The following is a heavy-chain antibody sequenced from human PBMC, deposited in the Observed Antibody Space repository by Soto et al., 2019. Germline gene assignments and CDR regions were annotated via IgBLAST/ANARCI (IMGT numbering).Heavy chain of an antibody. CDR3: VRESEPMTPIIPPAY. V-gene: IGHV1-18*01. Sequence: QVQMVQSANEVKRPGASVKVSCKASGYTFTTYGISWVRQAPGQGLEWMGWISAYYGDTKYAPKAQGGVTLPKDIPTTTAYMDLGSLRPADTAMYFCVRESEPMTPIIPPAYWGQGTRVTVPS. J-gene: IGHJ4*02. CDR2: ISAYYGDT. D-gene: IGHD2-21*01. CDR1: GYTFTTYG.